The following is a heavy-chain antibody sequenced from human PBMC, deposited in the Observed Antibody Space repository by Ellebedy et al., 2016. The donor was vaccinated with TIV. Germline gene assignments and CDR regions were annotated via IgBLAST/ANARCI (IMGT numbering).Heavy chain of an antibody. CDR3: SRHRGYGMDV. J-gene: IGHJ6*02. CDR1: GYSFSTYW. Sequence: GESLKISCKASGYSFSTYWITWVRQMPGKGLEWMGKIDPTDSYTNYSPSFQGLVTISADESTSTAYLQGPSLKASDSATYYCSRHRGYGMDVWGQGTTVTVSS. CDR2: IDPTDSYT. V-gene: IGHV5-10-1*01. D-gene: IGHD3-10*01.